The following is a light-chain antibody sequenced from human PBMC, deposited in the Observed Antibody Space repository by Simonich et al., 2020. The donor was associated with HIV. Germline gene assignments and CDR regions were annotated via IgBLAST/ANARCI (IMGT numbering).Light chain of an antibody. CDR1: ESISDW. V-gene: IGKV1-5*03. CDR2: KAT. J-gene: IGKJ4*01. Sequence: DIQMTQSPSTLSASVGDRVTITCRASESISDWLAWYQQKPGKAPKLLIYKATNLETGVPSRCRGSGSGTEFTLTISSLQPDDFATYYCQQYSRYSVTFGGGTKVEMK. CDR3: QQYSRYSVT.